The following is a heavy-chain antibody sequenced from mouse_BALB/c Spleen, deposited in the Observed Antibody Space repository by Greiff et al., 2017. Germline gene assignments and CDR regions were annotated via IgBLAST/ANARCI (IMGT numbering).Heavy chain of an antibody. D-gene: IGHD1-1*01. CDR1: GYSIPSDYA. V-gene: IGHV3-2*02. J-gene: IGHJ2*01. Sequence: DVQLQESGPGLVKPSQSLSLTCTVTGYSIPSDYAWNWIRQFPGNKLEWMGYIRYSGSPIYNPSLKSRISITRDTSKNQFFIQLNSVTTEDTATYYCARSHYYGSSHFDYWGQGTTLTVSS. CDR2: IRYSGSP. CDR3: ARSHYYGSSHFDY.